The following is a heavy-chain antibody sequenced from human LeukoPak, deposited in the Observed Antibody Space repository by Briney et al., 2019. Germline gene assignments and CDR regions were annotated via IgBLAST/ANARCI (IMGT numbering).Heavy chain of an antibody. V-gene: IGHV3-7*01. CDR2: IKQDGSEK. CDR3: ARAPYRYYMDV. Sequence: GGSLRLSCAASGFTFSSYWMSWVRQAPGKGLEWVANIKQDGSEKYYVDSVKGRFTISRDNAKNSLYLQMNSLRAEDTAVFYCARAPYRYYMDVWGKGTTVTVSS. D-gene: IGHD3-16*02. J-gene: IGHJ6*03. CDR1: GFTFSSYW.